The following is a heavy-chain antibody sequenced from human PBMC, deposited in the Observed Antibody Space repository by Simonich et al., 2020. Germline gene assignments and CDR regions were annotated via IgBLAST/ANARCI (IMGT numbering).Heavy chain of an antibody. CDR3: ARSTTGTTAFDI. Sequence: QVQLVQSGAEVKKPGASVKVSCKDSGYTFTSYGISWGRQAPGQGLEWMGRTTPYNGNTNHDKNLKGRVTMTTNTSTSPAYMELRSLRSDDTAVYYCARSTTGTTAFDIWGQGTMVTVSS. CDR1: GYTFTSYG. CDR2: TTPYNGNT. V-gene: IGHV1-18*01. D-gene: IGHD1-1*01. J-gene: IGHJ3*02.